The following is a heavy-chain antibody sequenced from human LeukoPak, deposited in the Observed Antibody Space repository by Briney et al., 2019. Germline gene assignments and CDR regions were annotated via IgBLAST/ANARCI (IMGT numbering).Heavy chain of an antibody. Sequence: GGSLRLSCAASGFTFSSCEMNWVRQAPGKGLEWVSYISSSGSTIYYADSVKGRFTISRDNAKNSLYLQMNSLRAEDTAVYYCARAGDYEYYFDYWGQGTLVTVSS. D-gene: IGHD4-17*01. CDR1: GFTFSSCE. CDR2: ISSSGSTI. V-gene: IGHV3-48*03. CDR3: ARAGDYEYYFDY. J-gene: IGHJ4*02.